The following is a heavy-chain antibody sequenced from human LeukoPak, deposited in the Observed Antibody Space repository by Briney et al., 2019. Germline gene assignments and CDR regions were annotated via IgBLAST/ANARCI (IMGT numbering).Heavy chain of an antibody. J-gene: IGHJ4*02. CDR2: ISYDGSNK. Sequence: GGSLRLPCAASGFTFSSYGMHWVRQAPGKGLEWVAVISYDGSNKYYADSVKGRFTISRDNSKNTLYLQMNSLRAEDTAVYYCAKLCGGDCYFDYWGQGTLVTVSS. D-gene: IGHD2-21*02. V-gene: IGHV3-30*18. CDR3: AKLCGGDCYFDY. CDR1: GFTFSSYG.